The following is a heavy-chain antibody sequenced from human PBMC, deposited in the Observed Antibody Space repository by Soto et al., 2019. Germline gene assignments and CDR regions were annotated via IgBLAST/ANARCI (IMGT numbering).Heavy chain of an antibody. V-gene: IGHV3-48*03. CDR2: TTSSGSTI. Sequence: EVQLVESGGGLVQPGGSLRLSCAASGFTFSSYEMNWVRQATGKGLEWVSYTTSSGSTIYYADSVKGRFTIARDNAKNSLYMLMNSLTAEDTAVYYCARVAYCGSHCHPFDFWGQGTLVTVSS. CDR1: GFTFSSYE. D-gene: IGHD2-21*02. CDR3: ARVAYCGSHCHPFDF. J-gene: IGHJ4*02.